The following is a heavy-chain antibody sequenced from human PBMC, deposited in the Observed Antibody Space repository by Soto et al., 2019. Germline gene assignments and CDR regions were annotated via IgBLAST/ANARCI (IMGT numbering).Heavy chain of an antibody. D-gene: IGHD4-17*01. Sequence: PSETMSLACTVSGGSISSYYWSWIRKPPGKGLEWLGYIYYSGSTNYNPSLKSRVTISVDTSKNQFSLKLNSVTAADTAVYYCARYQYGDSTLDYWGQGTLVTVSS. J-gene: IGHJ4*02. CDR3: ARYQYGDSTLDY. CDR1: GGSISSYY. V-gene: IGHV4-59*08. CDR2: IYYSGST.